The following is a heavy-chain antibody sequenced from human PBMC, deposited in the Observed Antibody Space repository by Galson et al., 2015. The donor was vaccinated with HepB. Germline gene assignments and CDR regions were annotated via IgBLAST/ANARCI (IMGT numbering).Heavy chain of an antibody. Sequence: QSGAEVNKPGESLKISCQGSGYSFSNYLVAWARQMPGKGLEWMGIIYPGDSYTRFSPSFQGQVTFAADMSINTAYLQWSSLKASDTAMYFCARQGPYYYETSAYSTLDYWGQGTLVTVSS. CDR3: ARQGPYYYETSAYSTLDY. CDR1: GYSFSNYL. D-gene: IGHD3-22*01. CDR2: IYPGDSYT. V-gene: IGHV5-51*01. J-gene: IGHJ4*02.